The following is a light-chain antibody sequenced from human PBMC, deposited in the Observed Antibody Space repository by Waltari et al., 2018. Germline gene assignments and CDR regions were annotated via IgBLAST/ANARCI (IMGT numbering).Light chain of an antibody. J-gene: IGLJ1*01. CDR2: DVN. Sequence: SALTQPRSVSGSPGQSVTISCTGTSSDVGAYNFVSWYQQRPGQAPKLIIYDVNKRPPGVPDPFAASKSGNTASLTISGLQPEDEADYHCCSSAGNPYVFGTGTEVTVL. CDR3: CSSAGNPYV. V-gene: IGLV2-11*01. CDR1: SSDVGAYNF.